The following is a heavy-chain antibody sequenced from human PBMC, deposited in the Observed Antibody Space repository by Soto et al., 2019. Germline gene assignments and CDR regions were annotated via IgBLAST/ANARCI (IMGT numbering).Heavy chain of an antibody. J-gene: IGHJ6*02. V-gene: IGHV3-7*05. CDR2: IKQDGSEQ. Sequence: EVQLVESGGGLVQPGGSLRLSCAASGFTFSGYWMSWVRQAPGKGLEWVANIKQDGSEQFYVDSVKGRFTISRANAKNSLYRQMNSLRAEDTAVYYCAREAVWGQGTTVTVSS. CDR1: GFTFSGYW. CDR3: AREAV.